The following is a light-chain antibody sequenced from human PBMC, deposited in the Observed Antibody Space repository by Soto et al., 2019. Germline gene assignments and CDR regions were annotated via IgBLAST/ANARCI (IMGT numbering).Light chain of an antibody. CDR3: HQFKDYPFT. CDR1: QGISSY. V-gene: IGKV1-9*01. J-gene: IGKJ3*01. CDR2: AAS. Sequence: IQLTQSPSSLSVSVGDRVTITCRASQGISSYLAWYQQKPGQAPKLLISAASTLQTGVPSRFSGSGSGTDFTLTVSSLQPEDFATYYCHQFKDYPFTFGPGTKVDI.